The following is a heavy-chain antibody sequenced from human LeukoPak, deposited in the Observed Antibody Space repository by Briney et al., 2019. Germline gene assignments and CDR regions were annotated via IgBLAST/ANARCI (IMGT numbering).Heavy chain of an antibody. CDR3: ARNLEPRWPVGQGGFDP. J-gene: IGHJ5*02. D-gene: IGHD6-19*01. CDR2: IYHSGST. V-gene: IGHV4-4*02. Sequence: SGTLSLTCAVSGGSISSSNWWSWVRQPPGKGLEWIGEIYHSGSTYYNPSLKSRVTISVDRSKNQFSLKLSSVTAADTAVYYCARNLEPRWPVGQGGFDPWGQGTLVTVSS. CDR1: GGSISSSNW.